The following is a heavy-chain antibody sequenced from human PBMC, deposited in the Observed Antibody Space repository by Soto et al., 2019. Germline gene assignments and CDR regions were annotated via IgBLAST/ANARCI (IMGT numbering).Heavy chain of an antibody. V-gene: IGHV4-31*03. J-gene: IGHJ4*02. CDR1: GGSINSGAYY. D-gene: IGHD2-15*01. Sequence: SETLSLTCTVSGGSINSGAYYWSWIRQRPGKGLEWIGYIYHSGSTYYNPSLKSRLTISVDTSKNQFSLRLTSVTAADTAVYYCARDSPSGEQDYWGQGALVTVS. CDR3: ARDSPSGEQDY. CDR2: IYHSGST.